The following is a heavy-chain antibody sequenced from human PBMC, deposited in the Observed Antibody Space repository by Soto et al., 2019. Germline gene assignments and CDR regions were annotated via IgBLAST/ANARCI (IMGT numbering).Heavy chain of an antibody. CDR2: INAGNGDT. V-gene: IGHV1-3*01. CDR1: GYIFINYA. J-gene: IGHJ4*02. CDR3: ARTGHSGSYDY. Sequence: ASVKVSCKASGYIFINYAIHWVRQAPGQRLEWMGWINAGNGDTKYSENFQGRVTITRDTSASTVYLDLSSLSSEDTAFYYCARTGHSGSYDYWGQGTLVTVSS. D-gene: IGHD3-22*01.